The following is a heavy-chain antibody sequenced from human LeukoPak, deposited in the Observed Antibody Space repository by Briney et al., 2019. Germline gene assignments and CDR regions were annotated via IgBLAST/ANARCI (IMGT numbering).Heavy chain of an antibody. Sequence: GGSLRPSCAASGFTFNRYWMSWVRQAPGKGLEWVANIKQDGSEKYYVDSVKGRFTISRDNAKNSLYLQMNSLRAEDTAVYYCARVEASGYDYGAFDYWGQGTLVTVSS. J-gene: IGHJ4*02. CDR2: IKQDGSEK. CDR1: GFTFNRYW. D-gene: IGHD5-12*01. CDR3: ARVEASGYDYGAFDY. V-gene: IGHV3-7*01.